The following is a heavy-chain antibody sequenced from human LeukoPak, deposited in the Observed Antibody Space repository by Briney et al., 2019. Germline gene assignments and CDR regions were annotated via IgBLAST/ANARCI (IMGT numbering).Heavy chain of an antibody. CDR1: GYTFTDYY. CDR2: INPNSGGT. V-gene: IGHV1-2*02. D-gene: IGHD5-24*01. CDR3: ARIGYNHYFDY. Sequence: ASVRVSCKASGYTFTDYYLHWVRQAPGQGLEWLGWINPNSGGTNYAQTFQGRVTMTRDTSITTAYLELSRLRSDDTAVYYCARIGYNHYFDYWGQGTLVTVSS. J-gene: IGHJ4*02.